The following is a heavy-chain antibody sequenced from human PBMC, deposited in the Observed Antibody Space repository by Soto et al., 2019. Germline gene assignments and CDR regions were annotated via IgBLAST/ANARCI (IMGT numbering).Heavy chain of an antibody. J-gene: IGHJ5*02. CDR3: ARTRAATDSLYWFDP. V-gene: IGHV1-69*02. CDR1: GGTFSSYP. D-gene: IGHD2-21*01. Sequence: QVQLVQSGAEVKKPGSSVKVSCKASGGTFSSYPISWVRQAPGQGLEWMGRIIPILNIANYAQKFQGRVTLPADKSPHTAYMELSSLRSEDTAVYYCARTRAATDSLYWFDPWGQGTLVTVSS. CDR2: IIPILNIA.